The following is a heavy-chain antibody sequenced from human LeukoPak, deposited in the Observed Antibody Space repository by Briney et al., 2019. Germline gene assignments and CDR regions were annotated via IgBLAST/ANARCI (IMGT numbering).Heavy chain of an antibody. CDR1: GGSISSSSYY. Sequence: PSETLSLTCTVSGGSISSSSYYWGWIRQPPGKGLEWIGSIYYSGSTYYNPSLKSRVTISVDTSKNQFSLKLSSVTAADTAVYYCARDVDYSSPLNWFDPWGQGTLVTVSS. CDR2: IYYSGST. V-gene: IGHV4-39*07. D-gene: IGHD6-13*01. J-gene: IGHJ5*02. CDR3: ARDVDYSSPLNWFDP.